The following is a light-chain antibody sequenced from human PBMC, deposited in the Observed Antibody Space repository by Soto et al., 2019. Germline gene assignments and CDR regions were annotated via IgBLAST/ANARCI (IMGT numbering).Light chain of an antibody. CDR2: DVF. CDR3: SSYAPSYRVI. CDR1: SSDIGSYNA. J-gene: IGLJ2*01. V-gene: IGLV2-11*01. Sequence: QSALTQPRSVSGSPGHSVTISCFGTSSDIGSYNAVSCYQQHPGKAPKLIIFDVFERPSGVPDRFSGSKSGNSASLTISGLQAEDESDYYCSSYAPSYRVIFCRGTKLPVL.